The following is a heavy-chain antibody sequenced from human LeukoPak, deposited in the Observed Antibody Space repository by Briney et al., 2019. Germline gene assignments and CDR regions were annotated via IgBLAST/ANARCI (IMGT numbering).Heavy chain of an antibody. CDR2: IYPGDSNT. CDR1: GYSFTNYW. J-gene: IGHJ4*01. D-gene: IGHD4-11*01. Sequence: GESLKISCKASGYSFTNYWIGWVRQMPGKGLEWMGIIYPGDSNTRYSPSFQGQVTISADKSISTAFLQWSSLQASDTAMYYCARQAYSNYDYWGQEPWSPSPQ. CDR3: ARQAYSNYDY. V-gene: IGHV5-51*01.